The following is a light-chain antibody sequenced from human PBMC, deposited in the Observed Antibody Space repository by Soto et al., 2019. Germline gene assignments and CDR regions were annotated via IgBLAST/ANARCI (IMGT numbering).Light chain of an antibody. J-gene: IGKJ2*01. Sequence: DIQMTQSPSTLSASVGDRVTITCRASQSISSWLAWYQQKPGKAPKLLIYDASSLESGVPSRFSGSGSGTEFNLTISSLQPDDFETYYCQQYNSYSYTVGQGTTVDIK. CDR3: QQYNSYSYT. V-gene: IGKV1-5*01. CDR2: DAS. CDR1: QSISSW.